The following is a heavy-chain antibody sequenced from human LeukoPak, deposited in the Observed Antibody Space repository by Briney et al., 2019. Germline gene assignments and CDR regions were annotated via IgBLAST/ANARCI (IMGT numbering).Heavy chain of an antibody. D-gene: IGHD6-6*01. CDR2: ISSSGSTI. CDR1: GFTFSDYY. CDR3: ARALGRIAARHQTDGGY. V-gene: IGHV3-11*01. Sequence: GGSLRLSCAASGFTFSDYYMSWIRQAPGKGLEWVSYISSSGSTIYYADSVKGRFTISRDNAKNSLYLQMNSLRAEDTAVYYCARALGRIAARHQTDGGYWGQGTLVTVSS. J-gene: IGHJ4*02.